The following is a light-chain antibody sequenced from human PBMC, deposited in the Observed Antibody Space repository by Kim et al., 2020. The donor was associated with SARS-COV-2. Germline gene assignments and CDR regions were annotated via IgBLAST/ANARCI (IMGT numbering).Light chain of an antibody. Sequence: EIVLTQSPGTLSLSPGESATLSCRASQSINSNYLVWYQQRPGQAPRLLIYGASIRAAGIPDRFSGGGSGTDFTLTISRLEPEDFVVYYCQQYGTFFGPGTKLEI. CDR2: GAS. CDR1: QSINSNY. V-gene: IGKV3-20*01. CDR3: QQYGTF. J-gene: IGKJ2*01.